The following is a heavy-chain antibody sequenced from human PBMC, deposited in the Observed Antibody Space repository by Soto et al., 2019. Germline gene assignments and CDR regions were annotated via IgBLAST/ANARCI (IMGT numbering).Heavy chain of an antibody. J-gene: IGHJ4*02. CDR3: ASSLLTPFDY. CDR2: INSDGSST. V-gene: IGHV3-74*01. Sequence: GGSLRLSCAASGFTLSSYCMHWVRQAPGKGLVWVSRINSDGSSTSFADSVKGRFTISRDNAKNTLYLQMNSLRAEDTAVYYCASSLLTPFDYWGQGTLVTVSS. D-gene: IGHD7-27*01. CDR1: GFTLSSYC.